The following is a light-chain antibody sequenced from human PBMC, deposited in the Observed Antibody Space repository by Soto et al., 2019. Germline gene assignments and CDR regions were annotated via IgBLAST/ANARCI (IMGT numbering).Light chain of an antibody. CDR2: DVS. CDR3: SSYTSRSTPYD. J-gene: IGLJ1*01. Sequence: QSVLTQPAATSQSPGQSITISCTRNKNDVGAYNYVSSCQQNPRKATKFMINDVSNRPSGISNRFSGSKSGNTASLTISGFQAEDEADYYCSSYTSRSTPYDFGTGTKVTVL. CDR1: KNDVGAYNY. V-gene: IGLV2-14*01.